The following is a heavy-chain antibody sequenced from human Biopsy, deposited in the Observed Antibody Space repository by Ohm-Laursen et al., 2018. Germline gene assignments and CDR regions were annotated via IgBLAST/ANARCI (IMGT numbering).Heavy chain of an antibody. D-gene: IGHD1-26*01. CDR1: GGSISSYY. CDR2: IYYTGST. V-gene: IGHV4-59*08. J-gene: IGHJ2*01. CDR3: ARHAPSYSGSYWRYFDL. Sequence: TLSLTCTVSGGSISSYYWSWIRQPPGKGLEWIGYIYYTGSTNYNPSLKSRVTISVDTSKNHLSLRLTSVTAADTAVYYCARHAPSYSGSYWRYFDLWGRGTLVTVSS.